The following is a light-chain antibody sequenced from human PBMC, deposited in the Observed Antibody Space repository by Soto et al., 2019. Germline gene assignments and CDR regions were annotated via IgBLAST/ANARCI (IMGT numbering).Light chain of an antibody. CDR1: QSIRTY. Sequence: DIQMTQSPSFLSASVGDRVTITCRASQSIRTYLNWYQQKPGKAPKLLIYGASSLQSGVPSRFSGSGSETDFYLTISSLQPEDFATYHCQQSYMTPFAFGQGTRLEIK. V-gene: IGKV1-39*01. CDR3: QQSYMTPFA. CDR2: GAS. J-gene: IGKJ2*01.